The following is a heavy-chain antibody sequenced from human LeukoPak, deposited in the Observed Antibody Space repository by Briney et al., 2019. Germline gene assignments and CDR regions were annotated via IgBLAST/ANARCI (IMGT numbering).Heavy chain of an antibody. Sequence: GGSLRLSCVASGFTFSNFGVNWVRQAPGKGLEWLAIISYDRSNTYYADSVKGRFTISRDNSKSTLYLQLNSLRAGDTAVYYCARGGDYGGFDYWGQGTLVTVSS. V-gene: IGHV3-30*04. CDR2: ISYDRSNT. J-gene: IGHJ4*02. CDR3: ARGGDYGGFDY. CDR1: GFTFSNFG. D-gene: IGHD4-17*01.